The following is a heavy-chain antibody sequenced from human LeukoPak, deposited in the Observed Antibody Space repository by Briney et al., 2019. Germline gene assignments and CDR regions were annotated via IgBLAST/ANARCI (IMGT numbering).Heavy chain of an antibody. J-gene: IGHJ1*01. D-gene: IGHD2-2*01. CDR1: GGSISSYY. V-gene: IGHV4-59*08. CDR2: IYYSGST. CDR3: ARWSCSSTSCYPGYFQH. Sequence: SETLSLTCTVSGGSISSYYWSWIRQPPGKGLEWIGYIYYSGSTNYNPSLKSRVTISVDTSKNQFSLKLSSVTAADTAVYYCARWSCSSTSCYPGYFQHWGQGTLVTVSS.